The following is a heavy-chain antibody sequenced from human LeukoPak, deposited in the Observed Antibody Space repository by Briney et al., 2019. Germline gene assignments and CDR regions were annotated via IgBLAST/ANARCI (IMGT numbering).Heavy chain of an antibody. Sequence: GGSLRLSCVASGFTFSSRDCMTWVHQAPGKGLEWVAILYSSGRTEYADSVKGRFAVSRDNSKNTLYLQMNSLRVEDTAVYYCAREIGRGVISPYFDHWGQGALVTVSS. CDR2: LYSSGRT. J-gene: IGHJ4*02. CDR1: GFTFSSRDC. CDR3: AREIGRGVISPYFDH. D-gene: IGHD2-21*01. V-gene: IGHV3-53*01.